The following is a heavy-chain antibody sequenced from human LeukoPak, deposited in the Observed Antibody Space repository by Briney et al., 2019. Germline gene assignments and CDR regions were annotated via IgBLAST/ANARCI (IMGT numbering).Heavy chain of an antibody. CDR3: AREKIPALVFDP. Sequence: PGGSLRVSCAASGFPFSSYEMHWLRQAPGKGLEWVAHISGSSGNILYSDSVKGRFSDSRDNANNLLYLQMNSLRVEDTAVYYCAREKIPALVFDPWGQGTLVAVSP. CDR1: GFPFSSYE. V-gene: IGHV3-48*03. CDR2: ISGSSGNI. D-gene: IGHD6-13*01. J-gene: IGHJ5*02.